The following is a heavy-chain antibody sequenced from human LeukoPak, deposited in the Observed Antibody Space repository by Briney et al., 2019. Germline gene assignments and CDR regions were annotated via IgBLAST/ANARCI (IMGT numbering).Heavy chain of an antibody. J-gene: IGHJ6*02. CDR2: ISYDGSNK. Sequence: PGGSLRLSCAASGFTFSSYAMHWVRQAPGKGLEWVAVISYDGSNKYYADSVKGRFTISRDNSKNTLYLQMNSLRAEDTAVYYCARVIVVRFYCYYGMDVWGQGTTVTVSS. D-gene: IGHD3-22*01. CDR1: GFTFSSYA. V-gene: IGHV3-30-3*01. CDR3: ARVIVVRFYCYYGMDV.